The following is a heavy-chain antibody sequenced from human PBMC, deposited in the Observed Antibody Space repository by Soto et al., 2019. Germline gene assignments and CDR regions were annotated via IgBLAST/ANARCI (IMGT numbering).Heavy chain of an antibody. D-gene: IGHD6-6*01. CDR1: GFTFSSYA. Sequence: EVQLLESGGGLVQPGGSLSLSCAASGFTFSSYAMSWVRQAPGKVLEWVSAISGSGGSTYYADSVKGRFTISRDNSKNTLYLQMYRRRAEDTAVYYREKDRGYSSSFVPALNIDYWGQGTLVTVSS. CDR3: EKDRGYSSSFVPALNIDY. CDR2: ISGSGGST. V-gene: IGHV3-23*01. J-gene: IGHJ4*02.